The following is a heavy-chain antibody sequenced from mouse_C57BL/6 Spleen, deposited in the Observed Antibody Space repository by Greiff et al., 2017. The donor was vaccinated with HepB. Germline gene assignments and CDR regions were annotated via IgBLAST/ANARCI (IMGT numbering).Heavy chain of an antibody. CDR1: GYTFTSYW. CDR2: INPSNGGT. J-gene: IGHJ4*01. CDR3: AREGYGSPYYYAMDY. V-gene: IGHV1-53*01. D-gene: IGHD1-1*01. Sequence: VQLQQPGTELVKPGASVKLSCKASGYTFTSYWMHWVKQRPGQGLEWIGNINPSNGGTNYNEKFKSKATLTVDKSSSTAYMQLSSLTSEDSAVYYCAREGYGSPYYYAMDYWGQGTSVTVSS.